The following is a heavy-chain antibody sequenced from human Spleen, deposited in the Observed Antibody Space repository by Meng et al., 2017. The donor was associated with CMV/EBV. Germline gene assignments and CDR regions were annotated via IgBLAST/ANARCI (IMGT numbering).Heavy chain of an antibody. D-gene: IGHD6-19*01. J-gene: IGHJ4*02. CDR2: IILTGADT. CDR1: GFTFSSYA. Sequence: GGSLRLSCAASGFTFSSYALTWVRQAPGKGLEWVSAIILTGADTYYADSVKGRFTISRDNSKNTLYLQMNSLRAEDTAVYYCAREESNGWYYFLNWGQGTLVTVSS. V-gene: IGHV3-23*01. CDR3: AREESNGWYYFLN.